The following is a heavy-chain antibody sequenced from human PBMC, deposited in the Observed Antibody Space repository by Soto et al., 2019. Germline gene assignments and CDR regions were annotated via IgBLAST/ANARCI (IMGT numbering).Heavy chain of an antibody. CDR3: AKDAVAYNGEWDWFDL. V-gene: IGHV3-23*01. CDR1: GFTFKNFA. D-gene: IGHD3-10*01. CDR2: IGGSGSSA. Sequence: EGQLLESGGGLVQPGGSLRLSCVASGFTFKNFAMTWVRQAPGKGMEWVSAIGGSGSSANYADSVKGRFTVSRDDSKSTLYLQMSGLRVDDTALYYCAKDAVAYNGEWDWFDLGGQGTLVTVSS. J-gene: IGHJ5*02.